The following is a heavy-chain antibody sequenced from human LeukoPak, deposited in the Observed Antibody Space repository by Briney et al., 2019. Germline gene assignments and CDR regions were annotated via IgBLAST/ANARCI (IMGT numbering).Heavy chain of an antibody. CDR2: IVPIFGTA. J-gene: IGHJ3*02. CDR3: ASPIMVYDAFDI. Sequence: SVKVSCKASGGTFSSYAISWVRQAPGQGLEWMGRIVPIFGTANYAQRFQGRITITTDESTSTAYMELSSLRSEDTAVYYCASPIMVYDAFDIWGQGTMVTVSS. V-gene: IGHV1-69*05. CDR1: GGTFSSYA. D-gene: IGHD2-8*01.